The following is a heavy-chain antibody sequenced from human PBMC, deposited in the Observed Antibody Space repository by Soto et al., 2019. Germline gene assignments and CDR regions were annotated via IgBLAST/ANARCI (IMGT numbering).Heavy chain of an antibody. CDR3: ARAYDFWSGSLDS. J-gene: IGHJ4*02. Sequence: PSETLSLTCTVSGGSMNYYSWSWIRQPPGKGLEYIGYIYYSGSTNYNPSLKSRVTISVDRSKNQFSLRLSSVTAADTAFYFCARAYDFWSGSLDSWGQGTLVTVSS. V-gene: IGHV4-59*12. D-gene: IGHD3-3*01. CDR1: GGSMNYYS. CDR2: IYYSGST.